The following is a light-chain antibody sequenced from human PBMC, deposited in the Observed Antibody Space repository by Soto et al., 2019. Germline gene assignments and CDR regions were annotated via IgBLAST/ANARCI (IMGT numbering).Light chain of an antibody. V-gene: IGKV3-15*01. Sequence: EIVMTQSPATLSVSPGERAPLSCRASQSVSSSLAWYQQKPGQAPRLLIYGASTRATGIPARFSGSGSGTEFTLTISSLQSEDFAVYYCQQYNDWPWTFGQGTKVDIK. J-gene: IGKJ1*01. CDR2: GAS. CDR3: QQYNDWPWT. CDR1: QSVSSS.